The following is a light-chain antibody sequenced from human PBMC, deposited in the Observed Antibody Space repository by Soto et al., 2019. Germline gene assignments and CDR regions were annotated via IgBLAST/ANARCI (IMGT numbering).Light chain of an antibody. CDR3: QQSNPWWT. Sequence: EILLTQSPATLSVSAGERASLSCRASQSVSTNLVWYQQKPGQAPRLLIYGASTRATGVPGRFSGTGSGTEFTLTISTVPSEDRAVNYCQQSNPWWTFAQGTKVDI. J-gene: IGKJ1*01. CDR2: GAS. V-gene: IGKV3-15*01. CDR1: QSVSTN.